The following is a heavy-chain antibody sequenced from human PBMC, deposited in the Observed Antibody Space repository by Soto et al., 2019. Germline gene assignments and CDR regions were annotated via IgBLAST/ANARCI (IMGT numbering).Heavy chain of an antibody. CDR1: RLTFSDYY. J-gene: IGHJ4*02. CDR2: ISGSGGTT. Sequence: QPQLVESGGGLVKPGGFLRLSCAASRLTFSDYYMGWIRQAPGKGLEWISYISGSGGTTYYADSVKGRFTISRDNAKNSLYLHMNSLRVEDTAIYYCARDPEPQYYFDSWGQGTLVTVSS. CDR3: ARDPEPQYYFDS. V-gene: IGHV3-11*01.